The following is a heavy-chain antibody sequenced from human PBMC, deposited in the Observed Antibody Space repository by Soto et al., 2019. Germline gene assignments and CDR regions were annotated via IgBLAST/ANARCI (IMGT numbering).Heavy chain of an antibody. CDR3: AICFYQPLLERSIHP. CDR1: GGSFSGYY. J-gene: IGHJ5*02. V-gene: IGHV4-34*01. CDR2: INHSGST. Sequence: SETLSITCAVYGGSFSGYYWSWIRQPPGKGLEWIGEINHSGSTNYNPSLKSRVTISVDTSKNQFSLKLSSVTAADTAVYYCAICFYQPLLERSIHPRGQATLGTVSS. D-gene: IGHD3-16*01.